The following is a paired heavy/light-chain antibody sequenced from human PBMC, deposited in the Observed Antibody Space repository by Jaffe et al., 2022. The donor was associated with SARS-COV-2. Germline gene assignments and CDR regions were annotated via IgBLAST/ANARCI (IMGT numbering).Light chain of an antibody. Sequence: EIVLTQSPGTLSLSPGERATLSCRASQSVSRYLGWYQQRPGQAPRLLMHGASTRATGIPDRFSGSGSGTDFTLTISRLEPEDFAVYYCQQYGYSPGTFGQGTRVEIK. V-gene: IGKV3-20*01. CDR1: QSVSRY. J-gene: IGKJ1*01. CDR3: QQYGYSPGT. CDR2: GAS.
Heavy chain of an antibody. CDR2: INPSGVST. CDR1: GYTFTSSY. J-gene: IGHJ4*02. D-gene: IGHD5-12*01. V-gene: IGHV1-46*01. Sequence: QVQLVQSGAEVKKPGASVKVSCKASGYTFTSSYINWVRQAPGQGPEWMGIINPSGVSTSYAQRFQGRVTLTKDTSTSTVYMELSSLRSEDTAVYYCASSDGLPVPDRDVFEDWGQGTLVTVSS. CDR3: ASSDGLPVPDRDVFED.